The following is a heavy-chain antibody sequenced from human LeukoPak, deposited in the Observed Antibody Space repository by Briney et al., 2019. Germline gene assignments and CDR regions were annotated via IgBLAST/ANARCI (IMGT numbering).Heavy chain of an antibody. V-gene: IGHV3-11*01. CDR2: ISSGGSTI. CDR1: GYTFSDYY. J-gene: IGHJ4*02. CDR3: ARDSLRKGYYSDY. Sequence: PGGSLRLSCAASGYTFSDYYMSWIRQAPGKGLEWVSYISSGGSTIYYADSVKGRFTISRDNAKNSLYLQMNSLRAEDTAVYYCARDSLRKGYYSDYWGQGTLVTVSS. D-gene: IGHD3-22*01.